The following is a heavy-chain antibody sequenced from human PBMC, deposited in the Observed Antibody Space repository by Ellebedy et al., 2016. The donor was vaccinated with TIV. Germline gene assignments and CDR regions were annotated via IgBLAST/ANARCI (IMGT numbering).Heavy chain of an antibody. CDR1: GFTFSSYG. J-gene: IGHJ4*02. CDR2: ISSDGIDK. CDR3: AKGNDILTGSPFDY. V-gene: IGHV3-30*18. D-gene: IGHD3-9*01. Sequence: PGGSLRLSCAASGFTFSSYGMHWVRQAPGKGLEWVTVISSDGIDKYYADSVKGRFTIPRDNSKNTLYLQMNSLRAEDTAVYYCAKGNDILTGSPFDYWGQGTLVTVSS.